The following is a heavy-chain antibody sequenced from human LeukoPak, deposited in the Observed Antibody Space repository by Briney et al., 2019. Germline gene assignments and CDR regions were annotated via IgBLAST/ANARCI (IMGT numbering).Heavy chain of an antibody. CDR1: GASVSSGSYY. J-gene: IGHJ2*01. D-gene: IGHD6-19*01. CDR2: IYYSGST. CDR3: AREYSSGWYGYFDL. Sequence: SETLSLTCTVSGASVSSGSYYWSWIRQPPGKGLEWIGYIYYSGSTNYNPSLKSRVTISVDTSKNQFSLKMSTVTAADTAVYYCAREYSSGWYGYFDLWGRGTLVTVSS. V-gene: IGHV4-61*01.